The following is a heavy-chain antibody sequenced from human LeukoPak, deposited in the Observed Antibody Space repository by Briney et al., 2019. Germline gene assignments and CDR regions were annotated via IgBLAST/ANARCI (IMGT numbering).Heavy chain of an antibody. CDR1: GGSFSGYY. D-gene: IGHD3-10*01. CDR2: INHSGST. CDR3: ARVEGSGSHGYIYYYYYMDV. Sequence: ASETLSLTCAVYGGSFSGYYWSWIRQPPGKGLEWIGEINHSGSTNYNPSLKSRVTISVDTSKNQFSLKLSSVTAADTAVYYCARVEGSGSHGYIYYYYYMDVWGKGTTVTVSS. J-gene: IGHJ6*03. V-gene: IGHV4-34*01.